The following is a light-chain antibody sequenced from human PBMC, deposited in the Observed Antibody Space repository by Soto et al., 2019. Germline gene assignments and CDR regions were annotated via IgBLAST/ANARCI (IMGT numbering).Light chain of an antibody. V-gene: IGKV3-11*01. J-gene: IGKJ2*01. CDR1: QSVSSY. Sequence: EIVLTQSPATLSLSPGERATLSCRASQSVSSYLAWYPQKPGQAPRLLIYDASNRATGIPARFTGSRAGTYFSLPISRPELADLAVYYWQQRSNWCPRYTCGQGTKLEIK. CDR2: DAS. CDR3: QQRSNWCPRYT.